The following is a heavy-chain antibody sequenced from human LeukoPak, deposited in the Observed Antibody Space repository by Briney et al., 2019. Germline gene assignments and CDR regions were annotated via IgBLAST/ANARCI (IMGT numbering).Heavy chain of an antibody. CDR1: GYTFTSYD. V-gene: IGHV1-8*01. CDR3: VTAPRVGATEGPFDY. J-gene: IGHJ4*02. Sequence: ASVKVSCTASGYTFTSYDINWVRQATGQGLEWMGWMNPNSGNTGYAQKFQGRVTMTRNTSISTAYMELSSLRSEDTAVYYCVTAPRVGATEGPFDYWGQGTLVTVSS. D-gene: IGHD1-26*01. CDR2: MNPNSGNT.